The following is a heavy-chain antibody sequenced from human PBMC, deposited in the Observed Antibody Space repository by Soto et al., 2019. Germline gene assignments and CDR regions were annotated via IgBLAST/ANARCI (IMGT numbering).Heavy chain of an antibody. D-gene: IGHD5-12*01. CDR1: GYTFTSYG. CDR3: ARVDIVATTYSYYYMDV. CDR2: ISAYNGNT. V-gene: IGHV1-18*01. J-gene: IGHJ6*03. Sequence: ASVKVSCKASGYTFTSYGISWVRQAPGQGLEWMGWISAYNGNTNYAQKLQGRVTMTTDTSTSTAYMELRSLRSDDTAVYYCARVDIVATTYSYYYMDVRRHATPVTV.